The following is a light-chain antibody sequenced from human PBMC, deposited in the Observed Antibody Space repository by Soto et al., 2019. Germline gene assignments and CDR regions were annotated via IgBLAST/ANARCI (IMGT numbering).Light chain of an antibody. CDR1: QSISTY. J-gene: IGKJ2*01. V-gene: IGKV1-39*01. CDR3: QQSCRSPYT. Sequence: DIQMTQSPPSLSASVGDRVTITCRASQSISTYLNWYQQKPGKAPKVLIYAASSLQSGVPSRFSGSGSGTDFTLTIGSLQPEDFATYYCQQSCRSPYTFGQGTKLEIK. CDR2: AAS.